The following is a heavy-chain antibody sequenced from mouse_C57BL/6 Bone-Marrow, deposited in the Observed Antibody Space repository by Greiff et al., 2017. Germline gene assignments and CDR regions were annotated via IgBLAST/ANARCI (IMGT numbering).Heavy chain of an antibody. V-gene: IGHV1-72*01. D-gene: IGHD2-5*01. CDR2: IDPNSGGT. Sequence: QVQLQQPGAELVKPGASVKLSCKASGYTFTSYWMHWVKQRPGRGLEWIGWIDPNSGGTKYNEKFKSKATLTVDKPSSTAYMQLSSLTSEDSAVYYCAGEDSLTYYRHYGAMDYWGQGTSVTVSA. J-gene: IGHJ4*01. CDR1: GYTFTSYW. CDR3: AGEDSLTYYRHYGAMDY.